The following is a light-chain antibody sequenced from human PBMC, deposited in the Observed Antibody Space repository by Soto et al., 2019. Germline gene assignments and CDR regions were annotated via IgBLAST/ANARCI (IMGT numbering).Light chain of an antibody. V-gene: IGLV3-1*01. CDR2: QDT. CDR3: QAWDSCTVV. CDR1: KLGDKY. J-gene: IGLJ2*01. Sequence: SYELTQPPSVSVSPGQTASVTCSGDKLGDKYACWYQQKPGQSPVLVIYQDTKRPSGIPERFSGSNSGNIATLTISGTQAMDEADYYCQAWDSCTVVFGGGTKLTVL.